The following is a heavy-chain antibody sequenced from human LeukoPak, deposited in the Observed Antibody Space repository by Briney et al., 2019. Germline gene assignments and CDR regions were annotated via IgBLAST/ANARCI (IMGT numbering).Heavy chain of an antibody. CDR1: RITFRSYW. CDR2: INSDGRST. CDR3: ARSAYPGNSVFED. V-gene: IGHV3-74*01. Sequence: GGSLRLSCAGSRITFRSYWMHWVRPAPGKGLVWVSRINSDGRSTNYADSVKGRFTISRDNAKNTLYLQMNSLRAEETAVYYCARSAYPGNSVFEDWGRGTLVTVSS. J-gene: IGHJ4*02. D-gene: IGHD4-23*01.